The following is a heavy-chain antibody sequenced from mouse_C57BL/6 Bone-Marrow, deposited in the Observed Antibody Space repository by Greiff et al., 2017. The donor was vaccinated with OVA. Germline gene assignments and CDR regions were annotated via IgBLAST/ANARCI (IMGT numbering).Heavy chain of an antibody. D-gene: IGHD1-1*01. CDR2: IYPRSGNT. Sequence: QVQLKESGAELARPGASVKLSCKASGYTFTSYGISWVKQRTGQGLEWIGEIYPRSGNTYYNEKFKGKATLTADKSSSTAYMELRSLTSEDSAVYFCARLFITTVVGVDYWGQGTTLTVSS. V-gene: IGHV1-81*01. J-gene: IGHJ2*01. CDR1: GYTFTSYG. CDR3: ARLFITTVVGVDY.